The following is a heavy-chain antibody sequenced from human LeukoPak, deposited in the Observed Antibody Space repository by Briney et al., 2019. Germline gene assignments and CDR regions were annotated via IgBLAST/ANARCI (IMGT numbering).Heavy chain of an antibody. J-gene: IGHJ4*02. Sequence: GGSLRLSCAASGFTFSSYAMSWVRQAPGKGLEWASAITGSGGTTYYADPMKGRFTISRDNSKNTLYLQMNSLRAEDTAVYYCAKDRVGALLYFDFWGQGTLVTVSS. D-gene: IGHD1-26*01. CDR3: AKDRVGALLYFDF. V-gene: IGHV3-23*01. CDR2: ITGSGGTT. CDR1: GFTFSSYA.